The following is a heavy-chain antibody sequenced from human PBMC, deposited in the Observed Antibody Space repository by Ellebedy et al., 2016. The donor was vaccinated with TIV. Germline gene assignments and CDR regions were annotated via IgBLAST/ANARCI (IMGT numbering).Heavy chain of an antibody. CDR2: IDSDGET. D-gene: IGHD6-13*01. V-gene: IGHV3-66*01. CDR1: EVTVSTNH. Sequence: GESLKISCAASEVTVSTNHMNWVRQAPGKGLEWVSLIDSDGETDYADSVRGRFTVSTDNAKNTLYLQMNSLRAEDTAVYYCTRGAGYSVSRPFAEWGRGTSVTVSS. J-gene: IGHJ4*02. CDR3: TRGAGYSVSRPFAE.